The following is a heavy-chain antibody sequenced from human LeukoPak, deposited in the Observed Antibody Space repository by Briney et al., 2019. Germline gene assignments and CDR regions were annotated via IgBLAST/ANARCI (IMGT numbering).Heavy chain of an antibody. CDR1: GFTFSDYA. D-gene: IGHD3-22*01. J-gene: IGHJ4*02. Sequence: GGSLRLSCAASGFTFSDYAMSWVRQAPGKGLEWVSTIRGSVSTTYYADSVKGRFTISRDNSTNTLYLQMNTLRAEDTAIYYCARRGSGYDSSGYRDYWGQGTLVTVSS. CDR2: IRGSVSTT. CDR3: ARRGSGYDSSGYRDY. V-gene: IGHV3-23*01.